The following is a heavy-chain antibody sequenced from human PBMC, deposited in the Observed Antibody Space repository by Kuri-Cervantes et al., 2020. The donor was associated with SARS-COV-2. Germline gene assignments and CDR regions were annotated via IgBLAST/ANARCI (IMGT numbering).Heavy chain of an antibody. CDR1: GYTFTGYY. V-gene: IGHV1-2*02. J-gene: IGHJ4*02. CDR3: ARSFDSSSWHLFDY. D-gene: IGHD6-13*01. Sequence: ASVKVSCKASGYTFTGYYMHWVRQAPGQGLEWMGWINPNSGGTNYAQKFQGRVTMTRDTSISIAYMELSRLRSDDTAVYYCARSFDSSSWHLFDYWGQGTLVTVSS. CDR2: INPNSGGT.